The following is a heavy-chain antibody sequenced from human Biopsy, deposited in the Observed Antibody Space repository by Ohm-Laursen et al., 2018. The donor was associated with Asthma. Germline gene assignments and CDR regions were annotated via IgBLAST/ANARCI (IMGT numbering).Heavy chain of an antibody. CDR2: IYSGGTS. J-gene: IGHJ4*02. Sequence: SRKPSCSPSGFAVSRDYMFWVRQAPGKGLEWVSVIYSGGTSHTADSVRGRFTISRDYSKNTLYLQMHSLRAEDTAVYYCARGDSSNWSHYYFDYWGQGTLVTVSS. CDR1: GFAVSRDY. D-gene: IGHD3-22*01. V-gene: IGHV3-53*01. CDR3: ARGDSSNWSHYYFDY.